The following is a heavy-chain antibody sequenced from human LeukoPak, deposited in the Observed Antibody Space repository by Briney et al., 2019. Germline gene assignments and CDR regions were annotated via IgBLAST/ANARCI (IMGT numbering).Heavy chain of an antibody. V-gene: IGHV3-43D*03. CDR3: ARGGTSFDI. J-gene: IGHJ3*02. CDR1: GFTFDNYA. Sequence: PGGSLRLSCAASGFTFDNYAMQWVRQAPGKGLEWVSLISWDGGSTYYADSVKGRFTISRDNSKNSLYLQMNSLRAEDTAVYYCARGGTSFDIWGQGTMVTVSS. CDR2: ISWDGGST.